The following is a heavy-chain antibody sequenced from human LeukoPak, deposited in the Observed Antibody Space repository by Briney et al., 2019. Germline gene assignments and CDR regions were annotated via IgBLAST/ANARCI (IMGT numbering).Heavy chain of an antibody. CDR3: AKDIGIFGVGALDY. CDR1: GFTFDDYA. J-gene: IGHJ4*02. V-gene: IGHV3-9*01. D-gene: IGHD3-3*01. CDR2: ISWNSGSI. Sequence: PGRSLRLSCAASGFTFDDYAMHWVRQAPGKGLEWVSGISWNSGSIGYADSVKGRFTISRDNAKNSLYLQMNSLRAEDTALYYCAKDIGIFGVGALDYWGQGTLVTASS.